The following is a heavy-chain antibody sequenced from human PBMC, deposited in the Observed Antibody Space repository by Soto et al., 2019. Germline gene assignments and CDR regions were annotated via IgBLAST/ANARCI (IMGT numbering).Heavy chain of an antibody. CDR1: GFTFTSFA. D-gene: IGHD2-8*01. V-gene: IGHV3-30*09. CDR3: ARRLTKTVSALGY. J-gene: IGHJ4*02. Sequence: PGGSLRLSCRASGFTFTSFAIHWVRQAPGKGLEWVAVISENGVNKYSAESVRGRFVISRDNSKNTVELEMNSLRPEDTAIYFCARRLTKTVSALGYWGQGTLVTVSS. CDR2: ISENGVNK.